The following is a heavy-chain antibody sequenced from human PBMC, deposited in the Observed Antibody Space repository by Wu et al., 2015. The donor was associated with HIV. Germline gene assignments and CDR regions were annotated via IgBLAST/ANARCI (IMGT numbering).Heavy chain of an antibody. D-gene: IGHD4-17*01. CDR1: GGTLRSYA. Sequence: QVQLVQSGTEMKKPGSSVKVSCKASGGTLRSYAISWVRQAPGQGLDWMGRIIPIFGTAGYAQKFQGRVTMTRNTSISTAYMELSSLRSEDTAVYYCAREYGDQRRGYYFDYWGQGTLVTVSS. V-gene: IGHV1-69*05. CDR2: IIPIFGTA. J-gene: IGHJ4*02. CDR3: AREYGDQRRGYYFDY.